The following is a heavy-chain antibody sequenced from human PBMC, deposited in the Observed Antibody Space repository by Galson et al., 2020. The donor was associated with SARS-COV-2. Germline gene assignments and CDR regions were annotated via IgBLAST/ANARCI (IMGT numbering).Heavy chain of an antibody. D-gene: IGHD3-22*01. CDR3: ARGVVGGGDYLDY. CDR1: GLTVTNTY. V-gene: IGHV3-53*01. CDR2: IYSGGST. J-gene: IGHJ4*02. Sequence: GGSLRLSCAASGLTVTNTYLIWVRQAPGPGLEWVSVIYSGGSTYYADSVKGRFTISRDKSKNTLNLQMNGLTAEDTAVYYCARGVVGGGDYLDYWGQGTPVTVSS.